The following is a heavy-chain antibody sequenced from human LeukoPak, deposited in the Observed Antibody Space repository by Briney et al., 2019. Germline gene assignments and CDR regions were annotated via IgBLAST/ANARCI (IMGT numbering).Heavy chain of an antibody. CDR3: ARGSLSSNRFDY. V-gene: IGHV4-30-2*01. Sequence: SETLSLTCAVSGGSISSGGYSWSWIWHPPGNGLEWIGYIYHSGSTYYNPSLKSRVTISVDRSKNQFSLKLSSVTAADTAVYYCARGSLSSNRFDYWGQGTLVTVSS. CDR2: IYHSGST. D-gene: IGHD6-6*01. CDR1: GGSISSGGYS. J-gene: IGHJ4*02.